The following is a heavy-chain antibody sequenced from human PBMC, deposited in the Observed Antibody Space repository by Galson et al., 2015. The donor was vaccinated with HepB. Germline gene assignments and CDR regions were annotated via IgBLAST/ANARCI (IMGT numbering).Heavy chain of an antibody. CDR2: TYYRSKWSS. CDR1: GDSVSSRGAS. J-gene: IGHJ4*02. CDR3: ARGSGHLPGTPFDY. D-gene: IGHD2-15*01. V-gene: IGHV6-1*01. Sequence: CAISGDSVSSRGASWNWIRQSPSRGLEWLGRTYYRSKWSSNYAVSVKSRITINPDTSKNQFSLQLTSVTPEDTAVYYCARGSGHLPGTPFDYWGQGSLVTVSS.